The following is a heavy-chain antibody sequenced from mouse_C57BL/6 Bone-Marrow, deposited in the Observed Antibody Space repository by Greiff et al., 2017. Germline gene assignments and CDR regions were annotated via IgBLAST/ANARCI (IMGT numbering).Heavy chain of an antibody. CDR2: IDPENGDT. CDR3: LTTVVADY. D-gene: IGHD1-1*01. V-gene: IGHV14-4*01. Sequence: VHVKQSGAELVRPGASVKLSCTASGFNIKDDYMHWVKQRPEQGLEWIGWIDPENGDTEYASKFQGKATITADTSSNTAYLQLSSLTSEDTAVYYCLTTVVADYWGQGTTLTVSS. J-gene: IGHJ2*01. CDR1: GFNIKDDY.